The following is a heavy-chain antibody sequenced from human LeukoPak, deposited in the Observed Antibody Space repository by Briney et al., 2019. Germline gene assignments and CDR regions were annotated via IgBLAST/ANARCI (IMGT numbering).Heavy chain of an antibody. CDR3: ARDVLVEVAAGLEEGWANWFDP. CDR1: GFTFSSYS. J-gene: IGHJ5*02. Sequence: PGGSLRLSCAASGFTFSSYSMNWVRQAPGKGLEWVSSISSSSSYIYYADSVKGRFTISRDNAKNSLYLQMNSLRAEDTAVYYCARDVLVEVAAGLEEGWANWFDPWGQGTLVTVSS. V-gene: IGHV3-21*01. D-gene: IGHD2-15*01. CDR2: ISSSSSYI.